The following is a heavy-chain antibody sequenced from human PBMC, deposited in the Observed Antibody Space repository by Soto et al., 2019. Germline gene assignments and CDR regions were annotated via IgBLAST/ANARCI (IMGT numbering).Heavy chain of an antibody. CDR2: ISSSGVRT. CDR3: AKGGRTMMEYDAFDI. D-gene: IGHD3-22*01. CDR1: GFTFSSYA. Sequence: GGSLRLSCAASGFTFSSYAMSWVRQAPGKGLEWVSAISSSGVRTYYADSVKGRFTISRDNSKNTLYLQMNSLRAEDTAVYYCAKGGRTMMEYDAFDIWGQGTMVTVSS. J-gene: IGHJ3*02. V-gene: IGHV3-23*01.